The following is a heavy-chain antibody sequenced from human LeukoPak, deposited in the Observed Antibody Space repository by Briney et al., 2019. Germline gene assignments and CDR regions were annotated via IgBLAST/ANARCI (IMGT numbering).Heavy chain of an antibody. V-gene: IGHV4-34*01. CDR2: ISQSGST. CDR3: ARALGAFDI. Sequence: SETLSLTCGVSGGSFSFYYWSWIRQPPGKGLEWIGEISQSGSTNYNPSLKSRVNISLDTSENQFSLKLSSVTAADTAVYYCARALGAFDIWGQGTMVTVPS. J-gene: IGHJ3*02. CDR1: GGSFSFYY.